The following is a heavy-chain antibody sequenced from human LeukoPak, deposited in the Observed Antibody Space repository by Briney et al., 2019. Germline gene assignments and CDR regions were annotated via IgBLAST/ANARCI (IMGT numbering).Heavy chain of an antibody. J-gene: IGHJ5*02. CDR1: GFTFSTYA. CDR2: ITGSGGAT. Sequence: GGSLRLSCAASGFTFSTYAVNWVRQAPGKGLEWVSAITGSGGATYYADSVKGRFTISRDNSKNTLYLQMSSLRAEDTAVYYCAKDRGRYYDSNGYYWGYRFDPWGQGILVTVST. D-gene: IGHD3-22*01. V-gene: IGHV3-23*01. CDR3: AKDRGRYYDSNGYYWGYRFDP.